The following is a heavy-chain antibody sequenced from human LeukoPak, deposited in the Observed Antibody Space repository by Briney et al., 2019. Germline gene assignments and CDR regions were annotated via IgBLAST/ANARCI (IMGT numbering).Heavy chain of an antibody. D-gene: IGHD2-2*01. CDR1: GFTFSSYA. Sequence: GSLRPSCAASGFTFSSYAMGWVRQAPGKGLEWVSVISGSGGSTYYADSVKGRFTISRDNSKNTLYLQMNSLRAEDTAVYYCAGGYCSSTSCPVYYYYGMDAWGQGTTVTVSS. CDR2: ISGSGGST. J-gene: IGHJ6*02. CDR3: AGGYCSSTSCPVYYYYGMDA. V-gene: IGHV3-23*01.